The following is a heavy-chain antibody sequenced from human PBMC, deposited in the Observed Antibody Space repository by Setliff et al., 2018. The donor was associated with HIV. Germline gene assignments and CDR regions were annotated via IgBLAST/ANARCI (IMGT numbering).Heavy chain of an antibody. CDR1: GFTFSSYG. CDR3: ARAETKDVVVAVAAYYYFYALDV. J-gene: IGHJ6*02. Sequence: GGSLRLSCAASGFTFSSYGMHWVRQAPGKGLEWVAVIWYDGSNKYYADSVKGRFTISRDNSKNTLYLQMNSLRAEDTAVYYCARAETKDVVVAVAAYYYFYALDVWGHGTTVTVSS. CDR2: IWYDGSNK. V-gene: IGHV3-33*01. D-gene: IGHD2-15*01.